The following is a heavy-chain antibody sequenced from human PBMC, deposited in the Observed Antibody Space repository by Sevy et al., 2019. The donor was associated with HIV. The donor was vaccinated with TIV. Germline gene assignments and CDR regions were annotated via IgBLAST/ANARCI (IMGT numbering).Heavy chain of an antibody. Sequence: SETLSRTCTVSGGSISSYYWSWIRQPAGKGLEWIGRIYTSGSTNYNPSLKSRVTMSVDTSKNQFSLKLSSVTAADTAVYYCARGGRYCGGDCYSGIDYWGQGTLVTVS. CDR1: GGSISSYY. J-gene: IGHJ4*02. D-gene: IGHD2-21*02. CDR2: IYTSGST. V-gene: IGHV4-4*07. CDR3: ARGGRYCGGDCYSGIDY.